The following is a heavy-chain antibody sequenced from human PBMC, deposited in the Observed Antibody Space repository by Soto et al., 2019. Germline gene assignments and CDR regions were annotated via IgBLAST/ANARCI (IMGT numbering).Heavy chain of an antibody. J-gene: IGHJ4*02. Sequence: ASETLSLTCAVYGASLSDNYCNWLRQPPGKGLEWIGYIYYSGSTNYNPSLKSRVTISVDTSKNQFSLKLSSVTAADTAVYYCARTLSGYWGQGTLVTVSS. CDR1: GASLSDNY. CDR2: IYYSGST. CDR3: ARTLSGY. V-gene: IGHV4-59*01.